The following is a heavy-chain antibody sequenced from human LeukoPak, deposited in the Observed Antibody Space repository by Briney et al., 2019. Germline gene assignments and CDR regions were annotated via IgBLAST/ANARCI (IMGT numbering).Heavy chain of an antibody. V-gene: IGHV1-18*01. J-gene: IGHJ4*02. CDR2: ISAYNGNT. CDR1: GYTFTSYG. D-gene: IGHD2-8*01. Sequence: ASVKVSCRASGYTFTSYGISWVRQAPGQGLEWMGWISAYNGNTNYAQKLQGRVTMTTDTSTSTAYMELSSLRSDDTAVYYCAREGGYCTNGVCIGLDYWGQGTLVTVSS. CDR3: AREGGYCTNGVCIGLDY.